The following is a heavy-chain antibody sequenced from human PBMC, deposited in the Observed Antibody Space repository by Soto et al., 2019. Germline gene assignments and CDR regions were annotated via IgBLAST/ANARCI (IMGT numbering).Heavy chain of an antibody. D-gene: IGHD2-8*01. CDR2: IYYSGST. Sequence: QLQLQESGPGLVKPSETLSLTCTVSGGSISSSSYYWGWIRQPPGKGLEWIGSIYYSGSTYYNPSLKSRVTISVDTSKNQFSLKLSSVTAADTAVYYCARQAGYCTTGVCSRSGWYLDYWGQGTLVTVSS. J-gene: IGHJ4*02. CDR3: ARQAGYCTTGVCSRSGWYLDY. V-gene: IGHV4-39*01. CDR1: GGSISSSSYY.